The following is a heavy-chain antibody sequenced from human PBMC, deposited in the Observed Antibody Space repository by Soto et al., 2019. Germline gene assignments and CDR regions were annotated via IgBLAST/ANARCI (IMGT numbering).Heavy chain of an antibody. J-gene: IGHJ3*02. Sequence: GGSLRLSCAASGFTFSSYAMSWVRQAPGKGLEWVSAISGSGGSTYYADSVKGRFTISRDNSKNTLYLQMNSLRAEDTAVYYCAKVGAPRNLAYCGGDCYRGAFDIWGQGTMVTVSS. CDR3: AKVGAPRNLAYCGGDCYRGAFDI. D-gene: IGHD2-21*02. CDR2: ISGSGGST. CDR1: GFTFSSYA. V-gene: IGHV3-23*01.